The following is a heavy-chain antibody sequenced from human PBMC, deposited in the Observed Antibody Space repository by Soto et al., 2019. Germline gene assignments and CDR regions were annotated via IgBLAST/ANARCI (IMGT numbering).Heavy chain of an antibody. CDR1: GYTLTSYS. J-gene: IGHJ4*02. CDR3: ARASYGPDYYFDY. D-gene: IGHD3-10*01. V-gene: IGHV1-3*01. Sequence: ASVKVSCKASGYTLTSYSLHWVLQAPGQRFEWMGWINAGNGHTRYSQKFQARVTITSDTSANTAYMELNSLTSEDTAVYYCARASYGPDYYFDYWGPGTLVTVSS. CDR2: INAGNGHT.